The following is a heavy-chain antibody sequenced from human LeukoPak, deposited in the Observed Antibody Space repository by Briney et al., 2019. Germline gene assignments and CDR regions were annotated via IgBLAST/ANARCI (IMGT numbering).Heavy chain of an antibody. CDR2: LYSAGST. CDR3: AKDPFALRLGAFDS. D-gene: IGHD3-16*01. Sequence: PGGSLRLSCAASEFSVKYNYMTWVRQAPGKGLEWVSLLYSAGSTNYADSVKGRFTISRDDSKNTVYLQMNSLRAEDTAVYYCAKDPFALRLGAFDSWGQGTMVTVSS. V-gene: IGHV3-53*01. CDR1: EFSVKYNY. J-gene: IGHJ3*01.